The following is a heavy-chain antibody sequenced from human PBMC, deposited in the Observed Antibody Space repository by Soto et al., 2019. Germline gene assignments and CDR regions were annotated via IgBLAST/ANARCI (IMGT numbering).Heavy chain of an antibody. CDR2: ISYDGSDK. Sequence: TGGSLRLSCAASVFTLSGYVLHWVRQAPGKGLEWVALISYDGSDKNYVDSVKGRFTISRDNSKNTLYLQMESLRAEDTAMYYCATGRKWEHSYGMDVWGQGTTVTVSS. CDR3: ATGRKWEHSYGMDV. V-gene: IGHV3-30-3*01. D-gene: IGHD1-26*01. J-gene: IGHJ6*02. CDR1: VFTLSGYV.